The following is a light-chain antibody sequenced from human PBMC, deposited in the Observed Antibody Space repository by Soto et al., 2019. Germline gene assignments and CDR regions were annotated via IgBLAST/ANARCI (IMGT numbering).Light chain of an antibody. J-gene: IGKJ4*01. Sequence: EIVVTQSPATLSVSPGERATLSCRASQSVGNNFAWYQQKPGQAPRLLIYGASSRATGIPDRFSGSGSGTDFTLTISRLEPEDFAVYYCQQYDSSPPKLIFGGGTKVEIK. CDR3: QQYDSSPPKLI. CDR1: QSVGNN. CDR2: GAS. V-gene: IGKV3-20*01.